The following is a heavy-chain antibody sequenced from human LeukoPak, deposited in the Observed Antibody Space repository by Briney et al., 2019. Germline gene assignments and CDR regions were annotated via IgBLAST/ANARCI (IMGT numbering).Heavy chain of an antibody. CDR1: GFTFSSYA. Sequence: GGSLRLSCAASGFTFSSYAMSWVRQAPGKGLEWVSAISGSGGSTYYADSVKGRFTISRDNSKNTLYLQMNRLRAEDTAVYYCAKSLYYDILTGDYGMDVWGQGTTVTVSS. CDR3: AKSLYYDILTGDYGMDV. CDR2: ISGSGGST. D-gene: IGHD3-9*01. J-gene: IGHJ6*02. V-gene: IGHV3-23*01.